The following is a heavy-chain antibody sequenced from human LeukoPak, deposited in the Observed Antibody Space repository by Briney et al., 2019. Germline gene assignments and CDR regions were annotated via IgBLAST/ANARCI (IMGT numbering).Heavy chain of an antibody. V-gene: IGHV3-74*01. CDR2: IKSDGSST. CDR1: GFTFSTYD. Sequence: GGSPRLSCAASGFTFSTYDMNWVRQAPGKGPVWVSRIKSDGSSTRFADSVQGRFTISRDNGKNTLYLQMNSLRAEDTAVYYCARGGDSSNWYPGYFDYWGQGALVTVSS. CDR3: ARGGDSSNWYPGYFDY. D-gene: IGHD6-13*01. J-gene: IGHJ4*02.